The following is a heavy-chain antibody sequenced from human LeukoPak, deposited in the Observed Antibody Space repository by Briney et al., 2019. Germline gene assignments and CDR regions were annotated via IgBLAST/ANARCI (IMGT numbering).Heavy chain of an antibody. CDR2: ISSSSSYI. Sequence: PGGSLRLSCAASGFTFSRYSMNWVRQAPGKGLEWVSSISSSSSYIYYADSVKGRFTISRDNAKNSLYLQMNSLRAEDTAVYYCARASDYDYVWGSYRYYDWFDPWGQGTLVTVSS. CDR1: GFTFSRYS. CDR3: ARASDYDYVWGSYRYYDWFDP. D-gene: IGHD3-16*02. V-gene: IGHV3-21*01. J-gene: IGHJ5*02.